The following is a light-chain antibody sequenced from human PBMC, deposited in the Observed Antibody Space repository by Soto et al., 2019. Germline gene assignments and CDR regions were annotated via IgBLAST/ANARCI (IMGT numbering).Light chain of an antibody. Sequence: EMVLTQSPGTLSLSPGERATLSYRASQSVSSSYLAWYQQKPGQAPRLLIYDASSRATGIPGRFSGSGSGTVFTLTISRLEPEDFAVYYCQQYASSPPITFGQGTRLEIK. CDR3: QQYASSPPIT. CDR1: QSVSSSY. CDR2: DAS. J-gene: IGKJ5*01. V-gene: IGKV3-20*01.